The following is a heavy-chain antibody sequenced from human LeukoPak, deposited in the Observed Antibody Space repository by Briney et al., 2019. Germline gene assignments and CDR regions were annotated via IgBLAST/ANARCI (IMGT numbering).Heavy chain of an antibody. Sequence: ASVKVSCKDSGYTFTSYAMHWVRQAPGQRLEWMGWINAGNGNTKYSQKFQGRVTMTRDTSTSTVYMELSSLRSEDTAVYYCARESEVAVAGGYGVAFDYWGQGTLVTVSS. V-gene: IGHV1-3*01. CDR3: ARESEVAVAGGYGVAFDY. CDR1: GYTFTSYA. D-gene: IGHD6-19*01. J-gene: IGHJ4*02. CDR2: INAGNGNT.